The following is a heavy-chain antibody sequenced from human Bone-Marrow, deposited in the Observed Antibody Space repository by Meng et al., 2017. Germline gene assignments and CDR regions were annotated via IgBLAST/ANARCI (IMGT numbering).Heavy chain of an antibody. CDR3: ARDQYGNYVRPGWFDP. CDR2: MNPNSGNT. J-gene: IGHJ5*02. D-gene: IGHD4-11*01. Sequence: ASVKVSCKASGYTFTSYDINWVRQATGQGLEWMGWMNPNSGNTGYAQKFQGRVTMTRNTSISTAYMELSSLRSEDTAVYYCARDQYGNYVRPGWFDPWGQGTLVTVSS. CDR1: GYTFTSYD. V-gene: IGHV1-8*01.